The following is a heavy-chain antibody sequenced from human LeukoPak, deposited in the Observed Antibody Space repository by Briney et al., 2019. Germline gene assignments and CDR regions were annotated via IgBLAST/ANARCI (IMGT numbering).Heavy chain of an antibody. Sequence: SETLSLTCTVSGGSVRSPDSYWSWIRQPPGKGLEWIGNVYYIGTTSYNSSLKSRVTISVDISKNHFSLEVTSVTAADTAVYFCARNTSSSPWFDPWGQGTLVTVSS. CDR2: VYYIGTT. CDR3: ARNTSSSPWFDP. J-gene: IGHJ5*02. D-gene: IGHD6-6*01. CDR1: GGSVRSPDSY. V-gene: IGHV4-61*03.